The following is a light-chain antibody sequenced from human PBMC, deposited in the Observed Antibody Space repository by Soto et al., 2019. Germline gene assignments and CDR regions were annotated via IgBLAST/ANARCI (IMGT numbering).Light chain of an antibody. CDR3: SSYTTSRTVV. CDR2: EVS. CDR1: SSDY. J-gene: IGLJ1*01. V-gene: IGLV2-14*01. Sequence: QSALTQPASVSGSPGQSITISCTGTSSDYVSWYQQHPGKAPKFLTSEVSNRPSGVSNRFYGSKSGNTASLTISGLQADDEADYYCSSYTTSRTVVFGTGTKVTVL.